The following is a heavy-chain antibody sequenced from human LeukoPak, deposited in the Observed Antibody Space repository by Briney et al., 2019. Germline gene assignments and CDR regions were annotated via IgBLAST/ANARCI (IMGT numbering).Heavy chain of an antibody. J-gene: IGHJ5*02. CDR3: ARARGSGYQGWFDP. Sequence: SETLSLTCAVYGGSFSGYYWSWIRQPPGKGLVWIGEINHSGSTNYNPSLKSRVTISVDTSKNQFSLKLSSVTAADTAVYYCARARGSGYQGWFDPWGQGTLVTVSS. V-gene: IGHV4-34*01. CDR1: GGSFSGYY. D-gene: IGHD5-12*01. CDR2: INHSGST.